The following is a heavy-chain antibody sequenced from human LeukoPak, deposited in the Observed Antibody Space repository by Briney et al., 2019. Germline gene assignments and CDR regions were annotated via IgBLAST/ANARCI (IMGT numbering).Heavy chain of an antibody. CDR3: ARREYYYDSSGYYY. CDR2: IYPGDSDT. CDR1: GSIFTSYW. V-gene: IGHV5-51*01. D-gene: IGHD3-22*01. Sequence: GASLQISCQGSGSIFTSYWIGWVRPVPGKGLEWMGIIYPGDSDTRYSPSFQGQVTISADKSISTAYLQWSSLKASDTAMYYCARREYYYDSSGYYYWGQGTLVTVSS. J-gene: IGHJ4*02.